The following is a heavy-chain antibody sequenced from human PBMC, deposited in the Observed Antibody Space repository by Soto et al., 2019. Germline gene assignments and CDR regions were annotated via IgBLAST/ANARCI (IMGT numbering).Heavy chain of an antibody. CDR3: ARAPTSVTPNWFDP. J-gene: IGHJ5*02. D-gene: IGHD2-21*02. CDR1: GFTFSSYS. CDR2: ISGSGGST. V-gene: IGHV3-23*01. Sequence: GGALRLSCAASGFTFSSYSMSWVRQAPGKGLEWVSAISGSGGSTYYADTVKGRFTISRDNSKNTLYLQMNSLRAEDTAVYYCARAPTSVTPNWFDPWGQGTLVTVSS.